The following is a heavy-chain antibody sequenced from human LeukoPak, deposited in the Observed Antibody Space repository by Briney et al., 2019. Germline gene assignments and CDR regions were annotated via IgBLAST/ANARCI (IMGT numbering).Heavy chain of an antibody. D-gene: IGHD5-24*01. CDR1: GGSISSYY. CDR3: AREETVEMATIH. J-gene: IGHJ4*02. CDR2: IYYSGST. Sequence: SETPSLTCTVSGGSISSYYWSWIRQPPGKGLEWIGYIYYSGSTNYNPSLKSRVTISVDTSKNQFSLKLSSVTAADTAVYYCAREETVEMATIHWGQGTLVTVSS. V-gene: IGHV4-59*01.